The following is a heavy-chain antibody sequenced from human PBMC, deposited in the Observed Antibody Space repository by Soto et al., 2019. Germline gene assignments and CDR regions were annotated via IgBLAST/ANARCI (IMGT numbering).Heavy chain of an antibody. D-gene: IGHD2-21*02. CDR3: ARDRTAI. CDR1: GFTFSSYS. V-gene: IGHV3-21*01. J-gene: IGHJ4*02. CDR2: ITSSSSYI. Sequence: GGSLRLSCTASGFTFSSYSINWVCQPPGKGLEWVSSITSSSSYIYYADSVKGRFTISRDNAKNSLYLEMNSLRAEDTAVYFCARDRTAIWGQGTLVTVSS.